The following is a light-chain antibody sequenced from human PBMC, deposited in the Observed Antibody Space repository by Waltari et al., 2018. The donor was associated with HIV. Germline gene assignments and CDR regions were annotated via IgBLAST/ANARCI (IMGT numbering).Light chain of an antibody. J-gene: IGKJ1*01. Sequence: DIQMTQSPSSLSASVGDGVVVTCRANQTISKFLNWYQHKPGKAPNRLISSASNLHGGCPSRFGGSGSGTDFALTITSLQPEDFALYYCQQTYSAPWTFGQGTKIDIK. CDR3: QQTYSAPWT. CDR2: SAS. CDR1: QTISKF. V-gene: IGKV1-39*01.